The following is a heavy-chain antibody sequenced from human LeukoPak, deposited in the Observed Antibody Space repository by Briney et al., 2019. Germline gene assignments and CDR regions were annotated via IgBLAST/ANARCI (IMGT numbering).Heavy chain of an antibody. J-gene: IGHJ6*03. Sequence: PGGSLRLSCAASGFTFSSYGMHWVRQAPGKGLEWVAVISYDGSNKYYADSVKGRFTISRDNSKNTLYLQMNSLRAEDTAVYYCAKDGPYMDVWGKGTTVTVSS. CDR2: ISYDGSNK. CDR1: GFTFSSYG. V-gene: IGHV3-30*18. CDR3: AKDGPYMDV.